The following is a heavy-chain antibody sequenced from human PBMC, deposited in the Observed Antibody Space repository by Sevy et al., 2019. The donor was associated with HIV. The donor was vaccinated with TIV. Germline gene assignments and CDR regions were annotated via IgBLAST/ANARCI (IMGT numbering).Heavy chain of an antibody. CDR2: IRWDGGGK. CDR1: GFTFGDYT. Sequence: GGSLRLSCAASGFTFGDYTMHWVRQAPGKGLEWVSLIRWDGGGKYYADSVKGRFTISRDNSKNSLYLQMNSLRTEDTALYYCASSGWSLYYFDYWGQGTLVTVSS. CDR3: ASSGWSLYYFDY. D-gene: IGHD6-19*01. V-gene: IGHV3-43*01. J-gene: IGHJ4*02.